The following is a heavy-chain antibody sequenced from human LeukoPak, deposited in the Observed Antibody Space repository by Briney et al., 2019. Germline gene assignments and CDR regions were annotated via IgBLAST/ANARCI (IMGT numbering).Heavy chain of an antibody. CDR2: INHRGST. CDR3: ASSGWSPFFFDY. V-gene: IGHV4-34*01. Sequence: SETLSLTCAVYGGSFSGYYWSWIRQPPGKGLEWIGEINHRGSTNYNPSLKSRVTISVDTSKNQFSLKLSSVTAADTAVYYCASSGWSPFFFDYWGQGTLVTVSS. D-gene: IGHD6-19*01. J-gene: IGHJ4*02. CDR1: GGSFSGYY.